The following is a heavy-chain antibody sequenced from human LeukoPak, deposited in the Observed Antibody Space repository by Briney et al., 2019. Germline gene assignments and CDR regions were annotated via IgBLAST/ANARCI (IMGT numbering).Heavy chain of an antibody. CDR1: GFTFSSCS. D-gene: IGHD7-27*01. J-gene: IGHJ4*02. CDR3: AREGTNWGSGYFDY. CDR2: ISSSSSYI. V-gene: IGHV3-21*01. Sequence: GGSLRLSCAASGFTFSSCSMNWVRQAPGKGLEWVSSISSSSSYIYYADSVKGRFTISRDNAKNSLYLQMNSLRAEDTAVYYCAREGTNWGSGYFDYWGQGTLVTVSS.